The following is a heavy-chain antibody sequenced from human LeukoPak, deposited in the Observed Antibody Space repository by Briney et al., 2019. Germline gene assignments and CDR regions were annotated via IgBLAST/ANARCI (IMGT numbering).Heavy chain of an antibody. D-gene: IGHD6-19*01. CDR3: ARPLSSSGWYFDS. J-gene: IGHJ4*02. Sequence: GESLKLSCKGSGYSFTSYWIGWVRQMPGKGLEWMGIIYPGDSESRYSPSFEGQVTISADKSISTAYLQWSSLKASDTAMYYCARPLSSSGWYFDSWGQGTLVTVSS. V-gene: IGHV5-51*01. CDR2: IYPGDSES. CDR1: GYSFTSYW.